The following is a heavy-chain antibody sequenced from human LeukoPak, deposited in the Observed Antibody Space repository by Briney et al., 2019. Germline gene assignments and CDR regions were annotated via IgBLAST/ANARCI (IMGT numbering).Heavy chain of an antibody. V-gene: IGHV3-23*01. CDR1: GFTFSDYY. CDR2: FIESGGST. D-gene: IGHD2-15*01. CDR3: AKDVVVVAARGGAFDI. J-gene: IGHJ3*02. Sequence: GGSLRLSCAASGFTFSDYYMTWIRQAPGKGLEWVSTFIESGGSTYYADSVKGRFTISRDISKNTVYLQMNSLKAEDTAVYYCAKDVVVVAARGGAFDIWGQGTMVTVSS.